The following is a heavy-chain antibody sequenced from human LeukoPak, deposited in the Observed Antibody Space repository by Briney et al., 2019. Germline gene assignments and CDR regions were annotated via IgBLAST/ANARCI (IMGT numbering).Heavy chain of an antibody. CDR1: GLTFSSYA. Sequence: GGSLRLSCAASGLTFSSYAMSWVRQAPGKGLEWVSAISGSGGSTYYADSVKGRFTISRDNSKNTLYLQMNSLRAEDTAVYYRARFHLILGFDPWGQGTLVTVSS. J-gene: IGHJ5*02. CDR2: ISGSGGST. V-gene: IGHV3-23*01. CDR3: ARFHLILGFDP. D-gene: IGHD3-3*01.